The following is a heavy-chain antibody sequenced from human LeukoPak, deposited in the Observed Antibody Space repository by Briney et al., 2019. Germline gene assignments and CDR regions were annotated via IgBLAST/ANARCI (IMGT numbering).Heavy chain of an antibody. CDR3: TTVGDILTGWIDY. CDR1: GFTFSNAW. V-gene: IGHV3-15*01. J-gene: IGHJ4*02. CDR2: IKSKTDGWTT. Sequence: PGGSLRLSCAASGFTFSNAWMTWVRQAPGKGLEWVGHIKSKTDGWTTDYAAHVKGRFTISREDSKNTLFLQLNMQKIEDTAVYYCTTVGDILTGWIDYWGQGTLVTVSS. D-gene: IGHD3-9*01.